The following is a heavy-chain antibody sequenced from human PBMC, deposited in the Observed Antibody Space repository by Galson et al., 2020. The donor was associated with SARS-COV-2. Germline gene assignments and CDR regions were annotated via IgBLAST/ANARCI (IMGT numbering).Heavy chain of an antibody. D-gene: IGHD3-9*01. Sequence: ASETLSLNCTVSGGSISSGGYYWSWIRQHPGKGLVWIGYIYYTRSTYYNPSLKSRVTISVDTSKNQFALRLSSVTAADTAVYYCARVDRADDIFMGYHAVPNYFDYWGQGTLVTVSS. V-gene: IGHV4-31*03. CDR2: IYYTRST. CDR1: GGSISSGGYY. CDR3: ARVDRADDIFMGYHAVPNYFDY. J-gene: IGHJ4*02.